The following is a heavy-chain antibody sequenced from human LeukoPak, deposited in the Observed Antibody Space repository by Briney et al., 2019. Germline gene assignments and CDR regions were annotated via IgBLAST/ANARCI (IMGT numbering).Heavy chain of an antibody. CDR3: ARGRTTVTTFSYYYHYMDV. V-gene: IGHV4-34*01. CDR1: GGSFSGYY. Sequence: SETLSLTCAVYGGSFSGYYWSWIRQPPGKGLEWIGEINHSGSTNYNPSLKSRVTISVDTSKNQFSLKLSSVTAADTAVYYCARGRTTVTTFSYYYHYMDVWGKGTTVTVSS. J-gene: IGHJ6*03. CDR2: INHSGST. D-gene: IGHD4-11*01.